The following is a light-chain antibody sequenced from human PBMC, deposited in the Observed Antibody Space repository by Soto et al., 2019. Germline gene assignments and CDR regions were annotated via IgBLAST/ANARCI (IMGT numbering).Light chain of an antibody. Sequence: DIQMTQSPPSVSASVVDRVTITCLARQGVGKWLACYQQKPGKAPTPLIHGASSLQSGVPPRYSGSGYGTDFTLTISSLQPEDFATYYCQQANSFPITFGQGKRLEIK. CDR2: GAS. J-gene: IGKJ5*01. V-gene: IGKV1-12*01. CDR3: QQANSFPIT. CDR1: QGVGKW.